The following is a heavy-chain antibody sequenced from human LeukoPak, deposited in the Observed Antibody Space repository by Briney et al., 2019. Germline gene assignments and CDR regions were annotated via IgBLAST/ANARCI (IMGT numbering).Heavy chain of an antibody. J-gene: IGHJ4*02. CDR2: IHSGGTI. D-gene: IGHD3-16*02. CDR1: GFTLSDYY. Sequence: GGSLRLSCAASGFTLSDYYMSWVRQAPGKGLEWVSLIHSGGTIYYTDSVKGRFTISRDNSKNTLYLQMNSLTIEDTAVYYCAFGRYPFDYWGRGTLVTVSS. V-gene: IGHV3-66*01. CDR3: AFGRYPFDY.